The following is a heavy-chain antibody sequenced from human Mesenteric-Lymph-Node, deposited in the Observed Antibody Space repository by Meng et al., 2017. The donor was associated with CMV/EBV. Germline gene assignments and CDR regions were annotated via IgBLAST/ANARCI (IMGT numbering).Heavy chain of an antibody. J-gene: IGHJ4*02. V-gene: IGHV3-30-3*01. CDR3: ARDLTFSGPFDS. Sequence: GESLKISCAASGFAFISHAMHWVRQAPGKGLEWVAVISNDGSRESYAGSVKGRFTISRDNSKNALYLQMNSLGAEDTAVYYCARDLTFSGPFDSWGQGTLVTVSS. D-gene: IGHD6-19*01. CDR2: ISNDGSRE. CDR1: GFAFISHA.